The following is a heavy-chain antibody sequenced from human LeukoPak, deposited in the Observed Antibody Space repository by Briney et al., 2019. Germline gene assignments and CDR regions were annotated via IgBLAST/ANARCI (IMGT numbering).Heavy chain of an antibody. CDR3: ARGESSSYDY. D-gene: IGHD3-16*01. J-gene: IGHJ4*02. Sequence: GGSLRLSCSASGFTFSSYAMHWVRQAPGKGLEYVSAISSNGGSTYYADSVKGRFTISRDNSKNTLYLQMNSLRAEDTAVYYCARGESSSYDYWGQGTLVTLSS. CDR1: GFTFSSYA. CDR2: ISSNGGST. V-gene: IGHV3-64*04.